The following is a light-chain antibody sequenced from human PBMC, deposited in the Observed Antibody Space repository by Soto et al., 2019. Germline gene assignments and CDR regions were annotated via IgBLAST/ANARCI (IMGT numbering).Light chain of an antibody. J-gene: IGLJ3*02. Sequence: QAVVTQPPSASGTPGQRVTISCSGSNSNVGNNSVNWYQQFPGTSPRLLIEGYDRRPSGVPDRFSGSKSGNSASLAISGLKSEDEADYYCAVWDDGLNGWLFGGGTKVTVL. CDR1: NSNVGNNS. CDR2: GYD. V-gene: IGLV1-44*01. CDR3: AVWDDGLNGWL.